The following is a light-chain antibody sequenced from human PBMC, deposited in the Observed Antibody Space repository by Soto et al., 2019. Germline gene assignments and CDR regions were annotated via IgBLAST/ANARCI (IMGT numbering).Light chain of an antibody. J-gene: IGKJ1*01. CDR2: DAS. V-gene: IGKV3D-20*02. Sequence: ILLSQSPATLASSPRSTATLSVTSLQTVESNSLAWYQQKPGQAPRLLIYDASSRATGIPDRFSGGGSGTDFTLTISSLESEDSAVYYCQHYNNGPPWTFGQGTKVDIK. CDR3: QHYNNGPPWT. CDR1: QTVESNS.